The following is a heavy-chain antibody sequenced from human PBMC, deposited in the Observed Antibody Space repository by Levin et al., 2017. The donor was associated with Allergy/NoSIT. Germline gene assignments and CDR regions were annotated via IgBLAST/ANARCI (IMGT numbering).Heavy chain of an antibody. V-gene: IGHV4-61*02. D-gene: IGHD3-9*01. CDR2: IQASGSA. CDR1: GGSISSVTDY. Sequence: TSETLSLTCTVSGGSISSVTDYWSWVRQPAGKGLEWIGRIQASGSAKYNPSLQSRVTISIDTSKSQFSLSLTSVTAADTAIYYCANTLGDILTPFDYWGQGTPVTVSS. J-gene: IGHJ4*02. CDR3: ANTLGDILTPFDY.